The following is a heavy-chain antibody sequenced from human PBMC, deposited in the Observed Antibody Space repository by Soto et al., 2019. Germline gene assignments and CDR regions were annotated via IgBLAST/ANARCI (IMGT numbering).Heavy chain of an antibody. J-gene: IGHJ4*02. V-gene: IGHV4-30-4*01. CDR1: GGSISSGDYY. CDR3: ARGDIKGDILTGPVDY. CDR2: IYYSGST. Sequence: SETLSLTCTVSGGSISSGDYYWSWIRQPPGKGLEWIGYIYYSGSTYYNPSLKSRVTISVDTSKNQFSLKLSSVTAADTAVYYCARGDIKGDILTGPVDYWGQGTLVTVSS. D-gene: IGHD3-9*01.